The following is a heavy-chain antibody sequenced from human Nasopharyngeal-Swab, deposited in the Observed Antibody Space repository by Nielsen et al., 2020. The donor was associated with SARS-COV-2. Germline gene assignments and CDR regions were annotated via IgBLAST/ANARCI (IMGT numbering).Heavy chain of an antibody. CDR3: ARYDDYYDSSGYAS. D-gene: IGHD3-22*01. CDR1: GFTFSGYG. Sequence: GEYLKISCAASGFTFSGYGMSWVRQAPGKGLEWVSVISSRGGSTDYADSVKGRFTSSRDNSKNTLYLQMNSLRAEDTAVYYCARYDDYYDSSGYASWGQGTLVTVSS. CDR2: ISSRGGST. V-gene: IGHV3-23*01. J-gene: IGHJ5*02.